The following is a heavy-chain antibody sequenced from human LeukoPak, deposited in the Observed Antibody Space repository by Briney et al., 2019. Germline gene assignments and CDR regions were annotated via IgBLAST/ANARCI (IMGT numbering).Heavy chain of an antibody. V-gene: IGHV4-59*08. J-gene: IGHJ3*02. CDR2: IYNSGST. D-gene: IGHD1-26*01. CDR3: ARQGGGFAFDI. Sequence: SETLSLTCTVSGGSISSNYWSWIRQPPGKGLEWIGYIYNSGSTNYNPSLKSRVTISVDTSKYQFSLKLNSVTAADTAVYYCARQGGGFAFDIWGQGTMVTVSS. CDR1: GGSISSNY.